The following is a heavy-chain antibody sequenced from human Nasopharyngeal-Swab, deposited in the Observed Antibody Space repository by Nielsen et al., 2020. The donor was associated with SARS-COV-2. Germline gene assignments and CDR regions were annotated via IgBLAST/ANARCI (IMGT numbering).Heavy chain of an antibody. J-gene: IGHJ4*02. CDR1: GGSISFYY. V-gene: IGHV4-59*01. D-gene: IGHD1-14*01. CDR3: ARDYRE. Sequence: SETLSLTCTVSGGSISFYYWSWIRQPPGKGLEWIGYIYYSGSTNYNPSLKSRVTISVDTSKNQFSLKLSSVTAADTAVYYCARDYREWGQGTLVTVSS. CDR2: IYYSGST.